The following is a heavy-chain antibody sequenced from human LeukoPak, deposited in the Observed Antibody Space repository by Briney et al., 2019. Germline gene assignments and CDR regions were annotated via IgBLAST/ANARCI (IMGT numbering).Heavy chain of an antibody. J-gene: IGHJ6*03. V-gene: IGHV1-69*06. CDR2: IIPIFGTA. D-gene: IGHD5-18*01. CDR3: AMVDTATVTLYYYYYMDV. CDR1: GGTFSSYA. Sequence: SVKVSCKASGGTFSSYAISWVRQAPGQGLEWMGGIIPIFGTANYAQKFQGRVTITADKSTSTAYMELSSLRSEDTAVYYCAMVDTATVTLYYYYYMDVWGKGTTVTVSS.